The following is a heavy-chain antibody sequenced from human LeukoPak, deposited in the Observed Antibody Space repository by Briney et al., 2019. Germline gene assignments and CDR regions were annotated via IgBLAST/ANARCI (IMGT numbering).Heavy chain of an antibody. CDR2: INPNSGGT. Sequence: ASVKVSFKASGYTFTCYYMDWVRQAPGQGQEWMGWINPNSGGTNYAPKFQGRVTMTSDTSISTAYMALSRLRSDDTAVYYCARETLLTGTTSGWGQGTLVTVSS. D-gene: IGHD1-7*01. CDR3: ARETLLTGTTSG. CDR1: GYTFTCYY. V-gene: IGHV1-2*02. J-gene: IGHJ4*02.